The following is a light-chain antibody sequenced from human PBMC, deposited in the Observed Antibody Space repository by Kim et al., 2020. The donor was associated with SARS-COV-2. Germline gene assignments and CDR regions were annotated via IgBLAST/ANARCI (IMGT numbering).Light chain of an antibody. Sequence: VGDRFTITCRASQSISSWLAWYQQKLGKAPKLLIYKASSLESGAPSRFSGSGSGTEFPLTISSLQPDDFATYYCQQYNSYSPKYTFGQGTKLEI. V-gene: IGKV1-5*03. CDR2: KAS. J-gene: IGKJ2*01. CDR3: QQYNSYSPKYT. CDR1: QSISSW.